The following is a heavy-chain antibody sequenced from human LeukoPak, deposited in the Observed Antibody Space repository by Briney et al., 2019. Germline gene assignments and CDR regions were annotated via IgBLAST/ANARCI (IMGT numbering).Heavy chain of an antibody. CDR2: INWNGGST. D-gene: IGHD3-3*01. V-gene: IGHV3-20*04. Sequence: GGSLRLSCAAFGFTFDDYGMSWVRQAPGKGLEWVSGINWNGGSTGYADSVKGRFTISRDNAKNSLYLQMNSLRAEDTALYYCARDLPPTYYDFWSGFPSDYWGQGTLVTVSS. CDR1: GFTFDDYG. J-gene: IGHJ4*02. CDR3: ARDLPPTYYDFWSGFPSDY.